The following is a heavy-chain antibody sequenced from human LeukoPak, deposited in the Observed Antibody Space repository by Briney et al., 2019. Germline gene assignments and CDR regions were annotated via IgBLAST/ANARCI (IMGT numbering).Heavy chain of an antibody. CDR3: ARDLYGDYFDY. J-gene: IGHJ4*02. CDR2: IDAGNENT. V-gene: IGHV1-3*01. D-gene: IGHD3-16*01. Sequence: ASVKVSCKASGYTFSRYGMHWVRQAPGQRLEWMGWIDAGNENTKYSQKFQGRVSITRDTSASTAYMELSSLTSEDTAVYYCARDLYGDYFDYWGQGTLVTVSS. CDR1: GYTFSRYG.